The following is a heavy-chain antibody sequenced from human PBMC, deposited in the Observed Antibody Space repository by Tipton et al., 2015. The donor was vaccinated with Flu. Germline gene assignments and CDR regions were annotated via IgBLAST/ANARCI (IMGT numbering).Heavy chain of an antibody. J-gene: IGHJ4*02. Sequence: TLSLTCAVSGYSISSGYYWGWIRQPPGKGLEWIGSIYHSGSTYYNPSLKSRVTISVDTSKNQFSLKLSSVTAADTAVYYCATHYYDSSGYYSNFDYWGQGTLVTVSS. CDR1: GYSISSGYY. D-gene: IGHD3-22*01. CDR3: ATHYYDSSGYYSNFDY. V-gene: IGHV4-38-2*01. CDR2: IYHSGST.